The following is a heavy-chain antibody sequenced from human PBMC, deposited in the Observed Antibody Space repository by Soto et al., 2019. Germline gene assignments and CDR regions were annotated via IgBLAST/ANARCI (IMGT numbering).Heavy chain of an antibody. CDR3: AKGGSGSYPIPAYYYYGMDV. CDR1: GFTFDDYA. J-gene: IGHJ6*02. D-gene: IGHD3-10*01. CDR2: ISWDGGST. V-gene: IGHV3-43D*04. Sequence: PGGSLRLSCAASGFTFDDYAMHWVRQAPGKGLEWVSLISWDGGSTYYADSVKGRFTISRDNSKNSLYLQMNSLRAEDTALYYCAKGGSGSYPIPAYYYYGMDVWGQGTTVTVSS.